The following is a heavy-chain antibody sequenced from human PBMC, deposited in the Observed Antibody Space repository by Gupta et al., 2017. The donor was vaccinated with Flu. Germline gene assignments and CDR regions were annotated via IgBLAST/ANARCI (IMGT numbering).Heavy chain of an antibody. Sequence: QVQLQESGPRLVKPSETLALTCTVSSGSISNYWWSWIRQPPGEGLEWIGHVHSSGSTNYNPSLKSRVTMSEDTSKNQLSLRLTSVTAADTAVYYCARDTHSYGSGNEEWDDVFDIWGQGTMVTVSS. CDR3: ARDTHSYGSGNEEWDDVFDI. D-gene: IGHD3-10*01. CDR2: VHSSGST. CDR1: SGSISNYW. V-gene: IGHV4-59*01. J-gene: IGHJ3*02.